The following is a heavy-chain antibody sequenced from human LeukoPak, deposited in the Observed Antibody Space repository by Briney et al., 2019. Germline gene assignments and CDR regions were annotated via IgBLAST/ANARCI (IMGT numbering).Heavy chain of an antibody. CDR2: IYSSGST. Sequence: SETLSLTCTVSGGSINSYYWSWIRQPAGKGLEWIGRIYSSGSTNYNPSLKSRVSMSVDTSKNQFSLKLTSVTAADTAVYYCARGGKATVVTMWRQGILVTVSS. V-gene: IGHV4-4*07. CDR1: GGSINSYY. CDR3: ARGGKATVVTM. J-gene: IGHJ4*02. D-gene: IGHD4-23*01.